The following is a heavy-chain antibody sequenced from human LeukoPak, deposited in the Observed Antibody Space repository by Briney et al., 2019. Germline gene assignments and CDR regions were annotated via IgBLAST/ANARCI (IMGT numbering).Heavy chain of an antibody. CDR3: ARDIAPSGSWWFDS. D-gene: IGHD6-13*01. V-gene: IGHV1-2*02. J-gene: IGHJ5*01. CDR2: ITLSTGDI. Sequence: ASVKVSCKAPGYTFTEYYHRWLRQAPGQGLEWMGWITLSTGDIFYAQNFQGRVTMTRDTSISTAYMQLGSLKSDDTAVYYCARDIAPSGSWWFDSWGQGTLVTVSS. CDR1: GYTFTEYY.